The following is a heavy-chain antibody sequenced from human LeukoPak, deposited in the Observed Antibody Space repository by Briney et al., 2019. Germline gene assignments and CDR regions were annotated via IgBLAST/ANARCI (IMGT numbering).Heavy chain of an antibody. CDR1: GYTFTSYA. J-gene: IGHJ4*02. CDR3: ARWTGSSLFDY. Sequence: GASVKVSCKASGYTFTSYAMHWVRQAPGQRLEWMGWINAGNGNTKYSQKFQGRVTMTRNTSISTAYMELSSLRSEDTAVYYCARWTGSSLFDYWGQGTLVTVSS. CDR2: INAGNGNT. D-gene: IGHD1-26*01. V-gene: IGHV1-3*01.